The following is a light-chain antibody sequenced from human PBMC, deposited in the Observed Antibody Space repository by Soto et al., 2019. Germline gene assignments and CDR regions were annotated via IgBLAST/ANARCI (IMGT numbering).Light chain of an antibody. Sequence: DIQMTQSPSTLSASVGDRVTITCRASQSISSWLAWYQQKPGKAPNLLIYKASSVESGVPSRFSGSGSGTAFTLTISSLQPDDFATYYCQQYNTYPLTFGGGTKVEIK. CDR1: QSISSW. CDR2: KAS. V-gene: IGKV1-5*03. J-gene: IGKJ4*01. CDR3: QQYNTYPLT.